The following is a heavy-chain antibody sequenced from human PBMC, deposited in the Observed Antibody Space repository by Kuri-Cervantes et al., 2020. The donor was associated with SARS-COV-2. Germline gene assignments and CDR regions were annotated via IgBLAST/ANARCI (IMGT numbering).Heavy chain of an antibody. CDR3: ARDALLVGATGYYFDY. V-gene: IGHV4-4*02. CDR2: IYHSGST. D-gene: IGHD1-26*01. Sequence: GSLRLSCTVSGGSIRSGDYYWSWIRQPPGKGLEWIGEIYHSGSTNYNPSLKSRVTISVDKSKNQFSLKLSSVTAADTAVYYCARDALLVGATGYYFDYWGQGTLVTVSS. J-gene: IGHJ4*02. CDR1: GGSIRSGDYY.